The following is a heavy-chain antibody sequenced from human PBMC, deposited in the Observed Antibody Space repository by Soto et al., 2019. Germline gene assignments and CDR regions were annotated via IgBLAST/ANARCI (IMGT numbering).Heavy chain of an antibody. Sequence: PSETLSLTCTVSGGSISSYYWSWIRQPPGKGLEWIGYIYYSGSTNYNPSLKSRVTISVDTSKNQFSLKLSSVTAADTAVYYCARDLSDSSGAYAAFDIWGQGTMVTVSS. CDR2: IYYSGST. D-gene: IGHD3-22*01. J-gene: IGHJ3*02. CDR1: GGSISSYY. V-gene: IGHV4-59*01. CDR3: ARDLSDSSGAYAAFDI.